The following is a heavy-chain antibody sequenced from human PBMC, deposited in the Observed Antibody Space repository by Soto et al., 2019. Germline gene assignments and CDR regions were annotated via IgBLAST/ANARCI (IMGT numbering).Heavy chain of an antibody. Sequence: AVKVSCKASGFTFTSSAVQWVRQGRGQRLEWIGWIVVGSGNTNYAQKFQERVTITRDMSTSAAYMELSSLRSEDTAVYYCARGDPYYYDSSGYYYYFDYWGQGTLVTVSS. D-gene: IGHD3-22*01. CDR1: GFTFTSSA. CDR3: ARGDPYYYDSSGYYYYFDY. V-gene: IGHV1-58*01. CDR2: IVVGSGNT. J-gene: IGHJ4*02.